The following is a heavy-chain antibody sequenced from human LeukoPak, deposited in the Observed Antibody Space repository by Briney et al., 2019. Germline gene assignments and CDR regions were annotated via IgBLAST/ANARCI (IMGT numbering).Heavy chain of an antibody. CDR1: GFTFSSYG. Sequence: GGSLRLSCAASGFTFSSYGMSWVRQAPGKWLEWVSAISGSGGSTYYADSVKGRFTISRDNSKNTLYLQMNSLRAEDTAVYYCAKGVGTYVTPYYFDYWGQGTLVTVSS. D-gene: IGHD1-14*01. V-gene: IGHV3-23*01. CDR2: ISGSGGST. CDR3: AKGVGTYVTPYYFDY. J-gene: IGHJ4*02.